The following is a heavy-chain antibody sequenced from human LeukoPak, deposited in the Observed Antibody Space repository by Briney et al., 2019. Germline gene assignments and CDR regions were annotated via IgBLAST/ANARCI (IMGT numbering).Heavy chain of an antibody. CDR3: ARDFMYSISCAGC. Sequence: PGGSLRLSCAASGFTFSSYEMNWVRQVPGKGLMWVSRIKTDGSSTSYADSVKGRFTISRDNAKNTLYLQMNSLRVEDTAVYYCARDFMYSISCAGCWGQGTLVTVSS. V-gene: IGHV3-74*01. D-gene: IGHD6-13*01. CDR2: IKTDGSST. J-gene: IGHJ4*02. CDR1: GFTFSSYE.